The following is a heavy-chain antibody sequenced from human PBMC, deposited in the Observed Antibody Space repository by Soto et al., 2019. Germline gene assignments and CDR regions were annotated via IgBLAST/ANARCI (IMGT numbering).Heavy chain of an antibody. CDR1: GGSISSSNW. CDR2: IYHSGST. V-gene: IGHV4-4*02. D-gene: IGHD3-10*01. Sequence: QVQLQESGPGLVKPSGTLSLTCAVSGGSISSSNWWSWVRQPPGKGLEWIGEIYHSGSTNYNPSLTSRVTISVAKSKNQFSLKLSSVTAADTAVYYCARLRDYYGSGSYYKDYFDYWGQGTLVTVSS. J-gene: IGHJ4*02. CDR3: ARLRDYYGSGSYYKDYFDY.